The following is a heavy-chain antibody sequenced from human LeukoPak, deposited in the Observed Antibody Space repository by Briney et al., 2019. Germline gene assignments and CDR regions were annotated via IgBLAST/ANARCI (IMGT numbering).Heavy chain of an antibody. CDR2: IYDSGST. J-gene: IGHJ5*02. CDR3: AREWGGLPLFDP. D-gene: IGHD3-16*01. Sequence: PSETLSLTCTVSGGSISSYYWSWIRQPPGKGLEWIGFIYDSGSTNYNPSLKSRVTISVDTSKNQFSLKLRSVTAADTAVYYCAREWGGLPLFDPWGQGTLVTVSS. V-gene: IGHV4-59*12. CDR1: GGSISSYY.